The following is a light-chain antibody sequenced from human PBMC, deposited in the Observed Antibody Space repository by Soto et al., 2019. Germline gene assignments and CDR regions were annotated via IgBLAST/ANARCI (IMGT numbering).Light chain of an antibody. V-gene: IGKV3-15*01. Sequence: EIVLTQSPATLSLSPGERATLSCRASQSVSNYLAWYQQKPGQAPRLLIYGASTRATGIPARFSGSGSGTEFTLTISSLQSEDFAVYYCQQYNNWPWTFGQGTKVDIK. CDR2: GAS. CDR3: QQYNNWPWT. CDR1: QSVSNY. J-gene: IGKJ1*01.